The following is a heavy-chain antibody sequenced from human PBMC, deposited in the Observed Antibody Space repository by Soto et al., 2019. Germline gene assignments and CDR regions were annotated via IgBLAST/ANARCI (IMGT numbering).Heavy chain of an antibody. V-gene: IGHV3-23*01. J-gene: IGHJ3*02. CDR1: GFTFSSYA. CDR2: ISGSGGST. CDR3: ANQPQFRVVSGRSDARVPSGSYQKYNDAFDI. D-gene: IGHD1-26*01. Sequence: GGSLRLSCAASGFTFSSYAMSWVRQAPGKGLEWVSAISGSGGSTYYADSVKGRFPISRDNSKNTLYLQMNSLRAEDTAVYYCANQPQFRVVSGRSDARVPSGSYQKYNDAFDIWGQGTMVTVSS.